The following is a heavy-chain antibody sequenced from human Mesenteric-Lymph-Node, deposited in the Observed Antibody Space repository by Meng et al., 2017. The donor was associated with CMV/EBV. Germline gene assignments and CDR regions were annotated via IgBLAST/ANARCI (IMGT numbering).Heavy chain of an antibody. J-gene: IGHJ6*02. V-gene: IGHV3-23*01. D-gene: IGHD1-26*01. CDR1: EFIFSSYA. CDR2: ISGSGGST. CDR3: AKDPSGSYYYYYGMDV. Sequence: GESLKISCAASEFIFSSYAMSWVRQTPAKGLEWVSFISGSGGSTYYADSVKGRFTISRDNSKNTLYLQMNSLRAEDTAVYYCAKDPSGSYYYYYGMDVWGQGTTVTVSS.